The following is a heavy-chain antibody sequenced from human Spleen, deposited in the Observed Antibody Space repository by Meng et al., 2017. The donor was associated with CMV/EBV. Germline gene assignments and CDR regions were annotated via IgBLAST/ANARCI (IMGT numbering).Heavy chain of an antibody. Sequence: SETLSLTCTVSGYSISSGYYWGWIRQPPGKGLEWIGSIYHSGSTYYNPSLKSRVTISVDTSKNDFSLRLSSVTAADTAVYYCARVEVGATRDFDYWGQGTLVTVSS. CDR3: ARVEVGATRDFDY. V-gene: IGHV4-38-2*02. J-gene: IGHJ4*02. CDR1: GYSISSGYY. D-gene: IGHD1-26*01. CDR2: IYHSGST.